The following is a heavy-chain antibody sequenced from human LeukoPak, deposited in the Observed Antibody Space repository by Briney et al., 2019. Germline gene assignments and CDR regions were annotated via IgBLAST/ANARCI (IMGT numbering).Heavy chain of an antibody. J-gene: IGHJ4*02. V-gene: IGHV1-2*02. D-gene: IGHD4-17*01. CDR1: GYTFTGYY. CDR2: INPNSGGT. Sequence: ASVKVSCKASGYTFTGYYMHWVRQAPGQGLEWMGWINPNSGGTNYAQKFQGRVTMTRDTPISTAYMELSRLRSDDTAVYCCARGRMGYGDSDYWGQGTLVTVSS. CDR3: ARGRMGYGDSDY.